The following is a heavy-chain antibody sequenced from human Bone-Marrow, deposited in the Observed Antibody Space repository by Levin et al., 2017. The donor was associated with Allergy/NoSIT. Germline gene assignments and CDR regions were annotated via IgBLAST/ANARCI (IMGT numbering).Heavy chain of an antibody. J-gene: IGHJ4*02. D-gene: IGHD4-11*01. CDR3: TTPSLEYSDYDYFDY. CDR2: IRSKTNQYAT. CDR1: GLTFSGSA. Sequence: PRASVKVSCAASGLTFSGSAIHWVRQASGKGLEWVGRIRSKTNQYATAYTTSVEGRFTISRDDSKNTAYLQMNNLKTEDSAVYYCTTPSLEYSDYDYFDYWGQGTLVIVSS. V-gene: IGHV3-73*01.